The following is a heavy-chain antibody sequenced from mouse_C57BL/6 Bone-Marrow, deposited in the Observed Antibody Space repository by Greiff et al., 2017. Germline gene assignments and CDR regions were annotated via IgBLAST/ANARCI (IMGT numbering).Heavy chain of an antibody. J-gene: IGHJ2*01. CDR2: IYPGNSDT. D-gene: IGHD1-1*01. Sequence: EVKVVESGTVLARPGASVKMSCKTSGYTFTSYWMHWVKQRPGQGLEWIGAIYPGNSDTSYNQKFKGKAKLTAVTSASTAYMELSSLTNEDSAVYYCTPYYYGPFDYWVQGTTLTVSS. V-gene: IGHV1-5*01. CDR3: TPYYYGPFDY. CDR1: GYTFTSYW.